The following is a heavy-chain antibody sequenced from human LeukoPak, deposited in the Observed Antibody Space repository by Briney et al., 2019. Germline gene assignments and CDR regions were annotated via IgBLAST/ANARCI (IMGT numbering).Heavy chain of an antibody. D-gene: IGHD2-2*02. V-gene: IGHV4-59*08. CDR2: VYDSGTT. CDR3: AGRGQRYLRD. J-gene: IGHJ1*01. Sequence: SETLSLTCTVSGESVGSDYWTWIRHPPGQTLEWIGYVYDSGTTAYNPSLKTRLTISLDTSKNQFSLNLTSVTAADTAVYYCAGRGQRYLRDWGQGILVIVSS. CDR1: GESVGSDY.